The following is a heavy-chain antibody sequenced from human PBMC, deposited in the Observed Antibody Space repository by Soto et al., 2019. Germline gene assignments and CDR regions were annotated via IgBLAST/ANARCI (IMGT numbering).Heavy chain of an antibody. Sequence: QVQLVESGGGVVQPGRSLRLSCAASGFTFSSYGMHWVRQSPGKGLEWVAVISYDGSNKYYADSVKGRFTISRDNSKNTLYLQMKSLRAEDTVVYYCAKDDCSSTSCYDPSFDYWGQGTLVTVSS. CDR2: ISYDGSNK. J-gene: IGHJ4*01. CDR1: GFTFSSYG. CDR3: AKDDCSSTSCYDPSFDY. D-gene: IGHD2-2*01. V-gene: IGHV3-30*18.